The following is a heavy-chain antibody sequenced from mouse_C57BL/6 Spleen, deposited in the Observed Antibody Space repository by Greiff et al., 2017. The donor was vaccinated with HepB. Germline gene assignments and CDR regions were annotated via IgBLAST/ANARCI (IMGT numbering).Heavy chain of an antibody. Sequence: QVQLKQPGAELVKPGASVKLSCKASGYTFTSYWMHWVKQRPGQGLEWIGMIHPNSGSTNYNEKFKSKATLTVDKSSSTAYMQLSSLTSEDSAVYYCAKSTAQAHYWGQGTTLTVSS. J-gene: IGHJ2*01. CDR1: GYTFTSYW. V-gene: IGHV1-64*01. D-gene: IGHD3-2*02. CDR3: AKSTAQAHY. CDR2: IHPNSGST.